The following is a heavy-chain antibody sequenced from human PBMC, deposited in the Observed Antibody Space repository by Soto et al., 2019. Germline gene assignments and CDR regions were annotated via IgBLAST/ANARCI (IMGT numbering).Heavy chain of an antibody. CDR3: ARLGHGIRLNYYGSGSYSALFDY. V-gene: IGHV4-34*01. Sequence: SETLSLTCAVYGGSFSGYYWSWIRQPPGKGLEWIGEINHSGSTNYNPSLKSRVTISVDTSKNQFSLKLSSVTAADTAVYYCARLGHGIRLNYYGSGSYSALFDYWGQGTLVTVSS. D-gene: IGHD3-10*01. CDR1: GGSFSGYY. CDR2: INHSGST. J-gene: IGHJ4*02.